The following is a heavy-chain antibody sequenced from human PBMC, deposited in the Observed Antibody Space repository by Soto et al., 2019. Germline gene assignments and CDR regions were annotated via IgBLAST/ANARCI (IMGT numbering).Heavy chain of an antibody. J-gene: IGHJ6*01. CDR2: IWYDGSNK. Sequence: GGSLRLSSAASGVTFSSYGMHWVRHAPGKGLEWVAVIWYDGSNKYYADSVKGRFTISRDNSKNTLYLQVNTLRAEDTAVYYCARYYSGYSASDYYGMDVWGQGTTVTVS. CDR1: GVTFSSYG. CDR3: ARYYSGYSASDYYGMDV. D-gene: IGHD3-22*01. V-gene: IGHV3-33*01.